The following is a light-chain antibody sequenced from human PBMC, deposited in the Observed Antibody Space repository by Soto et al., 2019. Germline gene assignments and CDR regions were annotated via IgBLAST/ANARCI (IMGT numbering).Light chain of an antibody. V-gene: IGLV2-14*01. J-gene: IGLJ3*02. Sequence: QSVLTQPASVSGSPGQSITISCTGTSSDVGGYNYVSWYQQHPGKAPKLMIYEVSNRPSGVSNRFSGSKSGNTASLTISGLQAEDEADYYCCSYTSISTWVFGGGTKVTVL. CDR2: EVS. CDR1: SSDVGGYNY. CDR3: CSYTSISTWV.